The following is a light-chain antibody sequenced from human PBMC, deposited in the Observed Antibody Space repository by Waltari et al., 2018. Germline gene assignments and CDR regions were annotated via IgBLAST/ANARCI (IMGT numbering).Light chain of an antibody. Sequence: EIVLTQSPGTLSLSPGEGATLSCRASQSVTSSYVVWYQQKPCQALRLLIYGASSRATGIPDRFSGSGSGTDFTLTINRLEPEDFAVYYCQQYGSSPYTFGQGTKLEIK. J-gene: IGKJ2*01. V-gene: IGKV3-20*01. CDR2: GAS. CDR3: QQYGSSPYT. CDR1: QSVTSSY.